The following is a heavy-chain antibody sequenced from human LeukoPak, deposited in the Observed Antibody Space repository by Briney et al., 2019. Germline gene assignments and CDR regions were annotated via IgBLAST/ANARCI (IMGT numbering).Heavy chain of an antibody. Sequence: SVKVSCKASGGTFSSYAISWVRQAPGQGLEWTGGIIPIFGTANYAQKFQGRVTITADESTSTAYMELSSQRSEDTAVYYCARDKSEGDILTGGAYAFDIWGQGTMVTVSS. CDR2: IIPIFGTA. CDR1: GGTFSSYA. V-gene: IGHV1-69*01. D-gene: IGHD3-9*01. CDR3: ARDKSEGDILTGGAYAFDI. J-gene: IGHJ3*02.